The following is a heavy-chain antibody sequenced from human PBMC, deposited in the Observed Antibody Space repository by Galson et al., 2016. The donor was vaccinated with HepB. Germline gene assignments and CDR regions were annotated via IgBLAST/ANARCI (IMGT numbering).Heavy chain of an antibody. D-gene: IGHD4-23*01. Sequence: SLRLSCAASGFAFSSHWTHWVRQDLGKGLVWVSRINSAGTISNYADSVKGRFTTSRDNAKNTLYMKRNRLRAEDTAVYFVVRDHSVVPTTAYNCFDPGGRGTLVTVSS. CDR1: GFAFSSHW. J-gene: IGHJ5*02. CDR3: VRDHSVVPTTAYNCFDP. CDR2: INSAGTIS. V-gene: IGHV3-74*01.